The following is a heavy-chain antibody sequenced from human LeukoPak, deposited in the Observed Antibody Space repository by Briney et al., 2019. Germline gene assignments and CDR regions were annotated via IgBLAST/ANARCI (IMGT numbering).Heavy chain of an antibody. V-gene: IGHV1-18*01. D-gene: IGHD3-16*02. CDR2: ISAYNGNT. CDR3: ARATDYVWGTYRDDRGFDF. CDR1: GYTFTTYG. J-gene: IGHJ4*02. Sequence: ASVKVSCKASGYTFTTYGISRVRLAPGRGLEWMGWISAYNGNTDYAQNLQGRVTMTTDTSTSTAYMELRSLRSDDTAVYYCARATDYVWGTYRDDRGFDFWGQGTLVAVSS.